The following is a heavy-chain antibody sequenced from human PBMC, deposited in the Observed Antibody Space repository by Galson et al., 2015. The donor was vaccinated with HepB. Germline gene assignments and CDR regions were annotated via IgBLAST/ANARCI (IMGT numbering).Heavy chain of an antibody. CDR1: AFSFSGYS. V-gene: IGHV3-21*01. J-gene: IGHJ4*02. Sequence: SLRLSCAASAFSFSGYSMNWVRQAPGKGLEWVSSISPSSNYIYYADSVKGRFTISRDNAKNSLYLQMNSLRAEDTAVYYCARGGYFDSSGYYSDYWGQGTLVTVSS. D-gene: IGHD3-22*01. CDR2: ISPSSNYI. CDR3: ARGGYFDSSGYYSDY.